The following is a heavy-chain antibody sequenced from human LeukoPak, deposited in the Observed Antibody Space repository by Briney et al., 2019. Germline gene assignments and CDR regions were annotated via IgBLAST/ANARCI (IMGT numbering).Heavy chain of an antibody. V-gene: IGHV3-11*04. J-gene: IGHJ4*02. CDR1: GFTFSDYY. D-gene: IGHD3-22*01. CDR3: ARLSSGYYQQLATLDY. CDR2: ISNGAGTI. Sequence: KPGGSLRLSCAASGFTFSDYYMSWIRQAPGKGLEWVSYISNGAGTIYYADSVKGRFTISRDNAKNSLYLQMNSLRVEDTAVYYCARLSSGYYQQLATLDYWGQGILVTVSS.